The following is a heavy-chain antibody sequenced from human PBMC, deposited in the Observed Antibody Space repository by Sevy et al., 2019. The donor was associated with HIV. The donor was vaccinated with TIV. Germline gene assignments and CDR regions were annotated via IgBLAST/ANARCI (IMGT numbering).Heavy chain of an antibody. V-gene: IGHV3-11*01. CDR2: ISSRGTTI. D-gene: IGHD6-13*01. CDR3: ARGRQLFDY. J-gene: IGHJ4*02. CDR1: GFTVSDYY. Sequence: GGSLRLSCAASGFTVSDYYMSWIRQAPGKGLEWVSYISSRGTTIYYADSVKGRFTISRDNDKTSLYLEMNSPRAEDTAVYYCARGRQLFDYWGQGTQVTVSS.